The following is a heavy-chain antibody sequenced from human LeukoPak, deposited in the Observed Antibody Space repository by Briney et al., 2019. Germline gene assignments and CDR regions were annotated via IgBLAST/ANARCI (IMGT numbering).Heavy chain of an antibody. CDR1: GYTFTGYY. V-gene: IGHV1-2*02. J-gene: IGHJ4*02. D-gene: IGHD3-22*01. CDR3: ARKPLEDYYDSSGYYSHFDY. Sequence: ASVKVSCKASGYTFTGYYMHWVRQAPGQGLEWMGWINPNSGGTNYAQKFQGRDTMTRDTSISTAYMELSRLRSDDTAVYYCARKPLEDYYDSSGYYSHFDYWGQGTLVTVSS. CDR2: INPNSGGT.